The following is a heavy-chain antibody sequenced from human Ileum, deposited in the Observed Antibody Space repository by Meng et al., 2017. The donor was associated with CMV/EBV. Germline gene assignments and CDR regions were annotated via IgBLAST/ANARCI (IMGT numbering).Heavy chain of an antibody. D-gene: IGHD6-6*01. CDR1: GYTFTNYG. CDR2: ISPYNGDT. J-gene: IGHJ4*02. Sequence: ASVKVSCKASGYTFTNYGISWLRQAPGQGLEWTGWISPYNGDTNSAQKVQDRVTMTTDTSTSTAYLELRSLRSDDTAVYYCARDTQRRYSSSSPRDFDYWGQGTLVTVSS. CDR3: ARDTQRRYSSSSPRDFDY. V-gene: IGHV1-18*01.